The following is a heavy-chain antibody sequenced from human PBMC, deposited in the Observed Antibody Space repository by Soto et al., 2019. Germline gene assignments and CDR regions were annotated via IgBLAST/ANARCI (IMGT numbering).Heavy chain of an antibody. J-gene: IGHJ4*02. CDR3: VREDGKVGTNSAFDY. CDR2: INGRGNYI. V-gene: IGHV3-21*01. Sequence: GGSLRLSCASSGFTFSTYTMNWVRQAPGKGLEWVSSINGRGNYIYYAESVKGRFTISRDNAKNSLYLQVDRLRAEDTALYYCVREDGKVGTNSAFDYWGLGALVTVSS. CDR1: GFTFSTYT. D-gene: IGHD1-26*01.